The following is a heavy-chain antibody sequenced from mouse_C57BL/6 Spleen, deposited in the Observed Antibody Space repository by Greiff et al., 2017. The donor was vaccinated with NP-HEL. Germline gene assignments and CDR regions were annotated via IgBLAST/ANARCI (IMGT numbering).Heavy chain of an antibody. J-gene: IGHJ3*01. CDR2: IYPYNGVS. CDR1: GYSFTGYY. CDR3: ARSLLYTPFAY. D-gene: IGHD2-12*01. V-gene: IGHV1-31*01. Sequence: EVQRVESGPELVKPGASVKISCKASGYSFTGYYMHWVKQSHGNILDWIGYIYPYNGVSSYNQKFKGKATLTVDKSSSTAYMELRSLTSEDAAVYYCARSLLYTPFAYWGQGTLVTVSA.